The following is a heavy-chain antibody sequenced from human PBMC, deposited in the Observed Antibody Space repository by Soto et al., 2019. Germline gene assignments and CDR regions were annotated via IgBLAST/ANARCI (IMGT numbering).Heavy chain of an antibody. CDR3: ARSGGYYLAYFAR. CDR2: IIPIFGTE. D-gene: IGHD4-17*01. CDR1: GGTFSSYA. Sequence: QVQLVQSGAEVKKPGTSVKVSCTASGGTFSSYAISWVRQAPGQGLEWMGGIIPIFGTENYAEKFQGRVTITSDESTSTAYMELSSLRSEDTVVYYSARSGGYYLAYFARWGQGALGTVSS. J-gene: IGHJ4*02. V-gene: IGHV1-69*05.